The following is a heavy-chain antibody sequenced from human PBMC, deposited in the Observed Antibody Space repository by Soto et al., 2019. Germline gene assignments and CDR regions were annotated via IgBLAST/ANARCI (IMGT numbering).Heavy chain of an antibody. V-gene: IGHV4-30-2*01. CDR1: GDSISSGGYT. CDR2: IYHSGST. CDR3: ARGQVVAAQH. J-gene: IGHJ4*02. Sequence: SGTLTLTCAVTGDSISSGGYTWSWIRQPPGKGLEWIGYIYHSGSTYYNPSLKSRVTISVDRSKNQFSLNLSSVTAADTAVYYCARGQVVAAQHWGQGTLVTVSS. D-gene: IGHD2-15*01.